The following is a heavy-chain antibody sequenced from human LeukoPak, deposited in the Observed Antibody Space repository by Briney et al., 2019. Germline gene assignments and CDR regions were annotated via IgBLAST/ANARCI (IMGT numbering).Heavy chain of an antibody. CDR2: VSGRDDGT. J-gene: IGHJ4*02. CDR3: AKWGDYDILTGYYDSDY. CDR1: GFTFSNYA. V-gene: IGHV3-23*01. Sequence: GGSLRLSCAASGFTFSNYAMSSVRQAPGKGLEWVSAVSGRDDGTYYADSVKGRFTISRDTSKNTLYLQMNSLRAEDTAVYYCAKWGDYDILTGYYDSDYWGQGTLVTVSS. D-gene: IGHD3-9*01.